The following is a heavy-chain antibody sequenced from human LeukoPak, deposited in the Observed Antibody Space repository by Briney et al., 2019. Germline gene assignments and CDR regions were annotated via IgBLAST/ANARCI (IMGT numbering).Heavy chain of an antibody. J-gene: IGHJ3*02. D-gene: IGHD1-26*01. CDR1: GFIFSDHY. CDR2: SSDKPIGYTT. CDR3: ARGLRFSGDAFDI. Sequence: PGGPLRLSCAACGFIFSDHYMDGVRQAPAKGLDRVGRSSDKPIGYTTEYAASVKGRFPISRDYLKNSLYLQMNSLKADDPAMYYCARGLRFSGDAFDIWGQGTMVTVSS. V-gene: IGHV3-72*01.